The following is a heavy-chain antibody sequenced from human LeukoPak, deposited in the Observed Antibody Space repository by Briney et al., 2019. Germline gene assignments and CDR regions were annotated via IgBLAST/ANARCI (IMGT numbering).Heavy chain of an antibody. Sequence: GGSLRLSCAASGFTFSSYAMSWVRQAPGKGLEWVSSISGSGNRTYYADSVKGRFTISRDNSKNTLYLQMNSLRAEDTAVYYCASESDTAMNYWGQGTLVTVSS. CDR2: ISGSGNRT. CDR1: GFTFSSYA. CDR3: ASESDTAMNY. D-gene: IGHD5-18*01. J-gene: IGHJ4*02. V-gene: IGHV3-23*01.